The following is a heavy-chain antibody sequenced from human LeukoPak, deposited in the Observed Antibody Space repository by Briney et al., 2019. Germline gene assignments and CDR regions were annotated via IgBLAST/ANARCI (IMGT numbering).Heavy chain of an antibody. J-gene: IGHJ4*02. CDR3: ARDSGVGASWHPFDY. CDR2: INPNSGGT. CDR1: GYTFTGYY. D-gene: IGHD1-26*01. Sequence: ASVKVSFKASGYTFTGYYINWVRQAPGQGLERMGWINPNSGGTNYAQKFQGRVTLTRDTSISTSYMELSRLRSDDMAVYYCARDSGVGASWHPFDYWGQGTLVTVSS. V-gene: IGHV1-2*02.